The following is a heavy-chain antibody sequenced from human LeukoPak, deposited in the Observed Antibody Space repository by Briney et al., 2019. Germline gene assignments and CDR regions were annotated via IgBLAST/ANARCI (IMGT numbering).Heavy chain of an antibody. CDR1: GFTFDDYA. D-gene: IGHD1-14*01. CDR2: ISWNSGSI. Sequence: GGSLRLSCAASGFTFDDYAMHWVRQAPGKGLEWVSGISWNSGSIGYADSVKGRFTISRGNAKNSLYLQMNSLRAEDTALYYCAKAVPGGYFDYWGQGTLVTVSS. J-gene: IGHJ4*02. CDR3: AKAVPGGYFDY. V-gene: IGHV3-9*01.